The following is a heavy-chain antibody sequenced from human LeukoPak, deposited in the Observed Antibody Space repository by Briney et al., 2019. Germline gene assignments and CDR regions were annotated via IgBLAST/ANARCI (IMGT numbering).Heavy chain of an antibody. CDR3: ARVSGSNDY. Sequence: GASVRVSCKASGDTFTSYGISWVRQAPGQGLEWMGWISAYNGNTNNTQKLQGRVTMSTDTSTSTAYMELRSLRSDDTAVYYGARVSGSNDYWGQGTLVTVSS. D-gene: IGHD1-26*01. J-gene: IGHJ4*02. CDR1: GDTFTSYG. CDR2: ISAYNGNT. V-gene: IGHV1-18*01.